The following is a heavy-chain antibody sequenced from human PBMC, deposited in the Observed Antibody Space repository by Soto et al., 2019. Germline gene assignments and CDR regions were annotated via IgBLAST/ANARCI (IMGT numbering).Heavy chain of an antibody. CDR3: ARADPDASVGY. Sequence: WETLSLTCTVSGGSMSSHYWTWLRQPPGKGLEWIGYISYSGSTYYNPSLKSRVTISADTSRNQFSLKLSSVIAADTAVYYCARADPDASVGYWGQGTLVTVSS. D-gene: IGHD3-16*01. CDR2: ISYSGST. V-gene: IGHV4-59*11. CDR1: GGSMSSHY. J-gene: IGHJ4*02.